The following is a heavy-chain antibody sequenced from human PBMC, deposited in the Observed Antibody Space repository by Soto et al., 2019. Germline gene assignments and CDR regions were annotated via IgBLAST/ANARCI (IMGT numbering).Heavy chain of an antibody. V-gene: IGHV3-30*18. Sequence: QVHLVESGGGVVQPGRSLRLSCAASGFTFNTYGMHWVRQAPGKGLEWVTVISYDGSSQNYADSVKGRFTISRDNSKNTLYLQMNGLRAEDTAVYYCAKDRGSGWYNFPAPIDSWGQGTLVTVSS. CDR1: GFTFNTYG. CDR2: ISYDGSSQ. CDR3: AKDRGSGWYNFPAPIDS. D-gene: IGHD6-19*01. J-gene: IGHJ4*02.